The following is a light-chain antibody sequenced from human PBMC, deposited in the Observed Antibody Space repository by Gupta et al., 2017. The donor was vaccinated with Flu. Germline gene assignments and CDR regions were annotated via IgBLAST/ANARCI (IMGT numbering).Light chain of an antibody. CDR3: LLYFGGARKWL. J-gene: IGLJ3*02. CDR2: STT. V-gene: IGLV7-43*01. Sequence: QQKPGQSPTPLIYSTTNKHSWTPARFSGSLRGDQSALTLSGVPSEDEAEYYCLLYFGGARKWLFGGGTTITIL.